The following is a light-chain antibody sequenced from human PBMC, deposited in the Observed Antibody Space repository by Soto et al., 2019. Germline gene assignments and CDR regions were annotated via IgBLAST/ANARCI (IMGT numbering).Light chain of an antibody. CDR2: DVT. Sequence: QSALTQPASVSGSPGQWITISCTGTSSDVGGYDYVSWHQQHPGKAPKLMIYDVTNRPSGVSNRFSGSKSGNTASLTISGLQADDEADYYCSSYTSSGTYVFGSGTKLTVL. V-gene: IGLV2-14*03. CDR1: SSDVGGYDY. CDR3: SSYTSSGTYV. J-gene: IGLJ1*01.